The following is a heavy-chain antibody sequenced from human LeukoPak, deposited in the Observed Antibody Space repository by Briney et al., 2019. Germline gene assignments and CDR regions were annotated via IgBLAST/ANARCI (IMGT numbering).Heavy chain of an antibody. CDR2: IYYSGST. V-gene: IGHV4-59*01. Sequence: SETLSLTCTVSGGSISSYYWSWIRQPPGKGLEWIGYIYYSGSTNYNPSLKSRVTISVDTSKNQSSLKLSSVTAADTAVYYCARVAVLRYFDWPWYFDLWGRGTLVTVSS. D-gene: IGHD3-9*01. J-gene: IGHJ2*01. CDR1: GGSISSYY. CDR3: ARVAVLRYFDWPWYFDL.